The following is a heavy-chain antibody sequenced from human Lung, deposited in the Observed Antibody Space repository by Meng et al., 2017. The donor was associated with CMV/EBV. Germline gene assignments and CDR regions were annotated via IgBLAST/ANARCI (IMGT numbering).Heavy chain of an antibody. CDR1: GFTFNSYG. CDR3: AKDFHRSGSSDVFDI. Sequence: GGSLRLXXVASGFTFNSYGMHWVRQAPGEGLEWVTFIHYDGSYKYYADSVKGRFTISRDNSKNMVYLEMSSLNVADTAIYYCAKDFHRSGSSDVFDIWGQGXMVTVSS. J-gene: IGHJ3*02. V-gene: IGHV3-30*02. CDR2: IHYDGSYK. D-gene: IGHD3-10*01.